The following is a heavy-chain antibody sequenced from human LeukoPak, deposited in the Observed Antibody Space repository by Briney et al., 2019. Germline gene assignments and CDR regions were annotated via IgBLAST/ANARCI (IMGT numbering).Heavy chain of an antibody. CDR3: ARRTATTDMDV. V-gene: IGHV3-11*01. D-gene: IGHD5-12*01. CDR1: GFTFSDYY. CDR2: ISTTGNTK. J-gene: IGHJ6*02. Sequence: GGSLRLSCAASGFTFSDYYMSWIRQAAGKGLEWVSYISTTGNTKYYAASVKGRFTISRDSAKNSLYLQMDSLRADDTGVYYCARRTATTDMDVWGQGTTVTVSS.